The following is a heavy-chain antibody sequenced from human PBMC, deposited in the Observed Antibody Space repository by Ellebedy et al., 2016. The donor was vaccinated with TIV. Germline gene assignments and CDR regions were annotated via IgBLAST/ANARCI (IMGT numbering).Heavy chain of an antibody. Sequence: MPSETLSLTCTVSGGPISSHYWTWIRQSPGKGLEWIGYVSYSGRTNYNPSLKSRVTLSVDPSKNQFSLKVNSVTAADTAVYYCARGKSNLYRSIVARPYDYWGQGTLVTVSS. CDR1: GGPISSHY. V-gene: IGHV4-59*11. CDR3: ARGKSNLYRSIVARPYDY. J-gene: IGHJ4*02. D-gene: IGHD6-6*01. CDR2: VSYSGRT.